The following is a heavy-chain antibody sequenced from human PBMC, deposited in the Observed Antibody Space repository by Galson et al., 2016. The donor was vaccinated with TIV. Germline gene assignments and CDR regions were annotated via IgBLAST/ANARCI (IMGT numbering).Heavy chain of an antibody. CDR2: ISGSGGST. CDR3: AKDHLAEGGTNWFDP. CDR1: GFTFEHYA. D-gene: IGHD6-19*01. Sequence: SLRLSCAASGFTFEHYAMNWVRQAPGKGLEWVAGISGSGGSTYYADSVKGRFTISRDNSMNTLFLEINNLRADDTAVYYCAKDHLAEGGTNWFDPWGQGTLVTVSS. V-gene: IGHV3-23*01. J-gene: IGHJ5*02.